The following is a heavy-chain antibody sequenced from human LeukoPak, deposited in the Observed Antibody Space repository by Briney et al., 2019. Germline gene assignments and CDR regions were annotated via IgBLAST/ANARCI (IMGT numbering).Heavy chain of an antibody. D-gene: IGHD6-13*01. Sequence: ASVKVSCKASGYTFTVYFMHWVRQAPGQGLECMGWINPNSGDTNYAQKFQGRVTMTRDTSISTAYMELSGLRSDDTAVYYCARDRTSTWYGGIDYWGQGTLVTVSS. CDR2: INPNSGDT. CDR3: ARDRTSTWYGGIDY. V-gene: IGHV1-2*02. CDR1: GYTFTVYF. J-gene: IGHJ4*02.